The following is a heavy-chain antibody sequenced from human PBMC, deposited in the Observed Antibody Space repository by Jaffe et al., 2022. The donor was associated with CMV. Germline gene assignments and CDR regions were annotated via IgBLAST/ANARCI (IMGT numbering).Heavy chain of an antibody. Sequence: QITLKESGPTLVKPTQTLTLTCTFSGFSLSTSGVGVGWIRQPPGKALEWLALIYWNDDKRYSPSLKSRLTITKDTSKNQVVLTMTNMDPVDTATYYCAHRREEAPKIDYWGQGTLVTVSS. CDR2: IYWNDDK. V-gene: IGHV2-5*01. CDR3: AHRREEAPKIDY. D-gene: IGHD1-26*01. CDR1: GFSLSTSGVG. J-gene: IGHJ4*02.